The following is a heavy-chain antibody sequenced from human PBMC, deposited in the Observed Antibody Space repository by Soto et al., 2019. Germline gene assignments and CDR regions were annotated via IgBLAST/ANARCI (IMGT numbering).Heavy chain of an antibody. V-gene: IGHV4-4*07. CDR2: IFINGNT. J-gene: IGHJ4*02. CDR1: RGSFSTYY. Sequence: XETLSLTFTVSRGSFSTYYWSWIRQPAGKGLEWIGRIFINGNTNYNPSLRSRVTMSVDTSKGQFSLNLTSVTAADTAVYFCARSGGSYNFDSWGQGILVTVSS. D-gene: IGHD1-26*01. CDR3: ARSGGSYNFDS.